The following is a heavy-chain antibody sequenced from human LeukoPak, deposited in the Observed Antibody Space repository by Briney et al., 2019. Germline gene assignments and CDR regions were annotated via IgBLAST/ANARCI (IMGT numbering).Heavy chain of an antibody. V-gene: IGHV1-24*01. Sequence: ASVKVSCKVSGYTLTELSMHWVRQAPGKGLEWMGGFDPEDGGTIYAQKFQGRVTMTEDTSTDTAYMELSSLRSEDTAVYCCATVWVNQAITMVRGVPSYYYGMDVWGQGTTVTVSS. CDR3: ATVWVNQAITMVRGVPSYYYGMDV. CDR2: FDPEDGGT. CDR1: GYTLTELS. D-gene: IGHD3-10*01. J-gene: IGHJ6*02.